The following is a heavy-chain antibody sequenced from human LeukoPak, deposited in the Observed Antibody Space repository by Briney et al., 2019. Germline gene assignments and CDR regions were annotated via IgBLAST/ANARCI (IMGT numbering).Heavy chain of an antibody. CDR2: INPHTGET. D-gene: IGHD3-22*01. J-gene: IGHJ4*02. CDR3: ARESPSSGYNFDY. V-gene: IGHV1-2*02. Sequence: ASVKVSCKASGYTLTGYVVHWVRQAPGQGLEWMGWINPHTGETHYAPKFQGRVTMSRDTSISTVYVQLSRLSSDDTAVFYCARESPSSGYNFDYWGQGTLVTVSS. CDR1: GYTLTGYV.